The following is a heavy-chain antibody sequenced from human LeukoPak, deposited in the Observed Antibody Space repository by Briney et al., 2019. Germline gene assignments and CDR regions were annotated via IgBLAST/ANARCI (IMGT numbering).Heavy chain of an antibody. CDR1: GFTISSKY. CDR3: ARGEFSPFLLDY. J-gene: IGHJ4*02. CDR2: IYSGGST. V-gene: IGHV3-53*01. Sequence: GGSLRLSCAASGFTISSKYMSWVRQAPGKGLEWVSVIYSGGSTYYADSVKGRFTISRDNSKNTLYLQMNSLRAEDTAVYYCARGEFSPFLLDYWGQGTLVTVSS. D-gene: IGHD3-16*02.